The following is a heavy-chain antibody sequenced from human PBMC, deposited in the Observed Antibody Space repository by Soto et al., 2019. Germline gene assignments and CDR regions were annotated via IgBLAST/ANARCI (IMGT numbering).Heavy chain of an antibody. J-gene: IGHJ4*02. CDR3: ANQHGYADY. CDR1: GSTFSSYV. D-gene: IGHD3-16*01. Sequence: EVQLLESGGGLVQPGGSLRLSCAASGSTFSSYVMGWVRQAPGKGLEWVSVISSSGTDTYYADSVKGRFIISRDNSKNTLYLQMNSLRAEDAAVYYCANQHGYADYWGQGTLVTVSS. V-gene: IGHV3-23*01. CDR2: ISSSGTDT.